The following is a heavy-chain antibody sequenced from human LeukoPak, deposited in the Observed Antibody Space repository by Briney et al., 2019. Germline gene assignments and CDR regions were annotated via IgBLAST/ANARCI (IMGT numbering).Heavy chain of an antibody. J-gene: IGHJ5*02. Sequence: SQTLSLTCTVSGGSIGSGDYYWSWIRQPPGKGLEWIGYIYYSGSTYYNPSLKSRVTISIQTSKNQFPLKLTSVTAADTAVYYCAGDYGDLLTGIRFDTWGQGTLVTVPS. CDR1: GGSIGSGDYY. CDR2: IYYSGST. V-gene: IGHV4-30-4*01. D-gene: IGHD4-17*01. CDR3: AGDYGDLLTGIRFDT.